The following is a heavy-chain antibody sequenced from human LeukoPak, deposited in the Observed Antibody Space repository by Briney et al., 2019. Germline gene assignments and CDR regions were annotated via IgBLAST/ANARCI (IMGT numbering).Heavy chain of an antibody. CDR1: GYTLTSYD. D-gene: IGHD5-18*01. CDR3: ARGTGEGYTYGRYYFDY. J-gene: IGHJ4*02. Sequence: GASVKVSRKASGYTLTSYDINWVRQATGQGLEWMGWINPNSGVTDYAQNFQGRVTMTRDTSISTAYVELSRLRSDDTAVYYCARGTGEGYTYGRYYFDYWGQGTLVTVSS. CDR2: INPNSGVT. V-gene: IGHV1-2*02.